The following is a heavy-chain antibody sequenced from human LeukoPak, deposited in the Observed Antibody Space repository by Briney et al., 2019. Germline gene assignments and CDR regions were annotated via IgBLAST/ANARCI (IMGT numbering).Heavy chain of an antibody. V-gene: IGHV3-33*08. J-gene: IGHJ4*02. CDR3: ARASGSFDY. Sequence: PGGSLRLSCAASGFTFSSYSMNWVRQAPGKGLEWVAVIWPDGSNKYYAGSVKGRFTISRDDSKNTLYLQMNSLRAEDSAVYYCARASGSFDYWGQGTLVTVSS. CDR1: GFTFSSYS. D-gene: IGHD1-26*01. CDR2: IWPDGSNK.